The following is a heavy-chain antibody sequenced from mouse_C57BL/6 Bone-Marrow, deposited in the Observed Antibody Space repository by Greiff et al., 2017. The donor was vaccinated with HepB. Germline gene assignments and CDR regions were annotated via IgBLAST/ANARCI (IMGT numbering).Heavy chain of an antibody. CDR1: GYAFSSSW. CDR3: ARRDYYDYDVAWFAY. V-gene: IGHV1-82*01. Sequence: VQLQQSGPELVKPGASVKISCKASGYAFSSSWMNWVKQRPGKGLEWIGRIYPGDGDTNYNGKFKGKATLTADKSSSTAYMQLSSLTSEDSAVYFCARRDYYDYDVAWFAYWGQGTLVTVSA. D-gene: IGHD2-4*01. J-gene: IGHJ3*01. CDR2: IYPGDGDT.